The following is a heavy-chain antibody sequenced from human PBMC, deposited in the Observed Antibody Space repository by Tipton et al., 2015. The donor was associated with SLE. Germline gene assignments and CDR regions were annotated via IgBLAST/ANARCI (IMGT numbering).Heavy chain of an antibody. CDR2: INHSGST. Sequence: PGLVKPSETLSLTCTVSGGSISSHYWSWIRQPPGKGLEWIGEINHSGSTNYNPTLKSRVTISVDTSKNQFSLKLSSVTAADTAVYYCAREGGSGWNPGLDYWGQGTLVTVSS. CDR3: AREGGSGWNPGLDY. D-gene: IGHD6-25*01. J-gene: IGHJ4*02. V-gene: IGHV4-59*11. CDR1: GGSISSHY.